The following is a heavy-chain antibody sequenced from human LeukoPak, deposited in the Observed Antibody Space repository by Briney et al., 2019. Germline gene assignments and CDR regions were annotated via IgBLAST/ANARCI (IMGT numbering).Heavy chain of an antibody. CDR3: AREVYSSSWSWFDP. V-gene: IGHV4-30-2*01. D-gene: IGHD6-13*01. CDR1: GGSISSGGYS. Sequence: SQTLSLTCAVSGGSISSGGYSWSWIRQPPGKGLEWIGYIYHSGSTYYNPSLKSRVTISVDRSKNQFSLKLSSVTAADTAVYYCAREVYSSSWSWFDPWGQGTLVTVSS. CDR2: IYHSGST. J-gene: IGHJ5*02.